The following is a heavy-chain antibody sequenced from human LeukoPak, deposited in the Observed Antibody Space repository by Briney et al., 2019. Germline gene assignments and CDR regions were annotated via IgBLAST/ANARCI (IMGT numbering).Heavy chain of an antibody. J-gene: IGHJ6*03. CDR3: AREESRYYYYMDV. D-gene: IGHD3-10*01. CDR1: GYTFTSYD. CDR2: MNPNSGNT. Sequence: ASVKVSCKASGYTFTSYDINWVRQATGQGLEWMGWMNPNSGNTGYAHKFQGRVTITRNTSISTAYMELSSLRSDDTAVYYCAREESRYYYYMDVWGKGTTVTISS. V-gene: IGHV1-8*03.